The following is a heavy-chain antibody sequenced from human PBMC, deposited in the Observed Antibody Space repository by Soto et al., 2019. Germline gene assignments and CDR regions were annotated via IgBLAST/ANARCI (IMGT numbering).Heavy chain of an antibody. D-gene: IGHD6-19*01. Sequence: SVKVSCTASGGTFSSYAISWVRQAPGQGLEWMGGIIPIFGTANYAQKFQGRVTITADESTSTAYMELSSLKASDTAVYYCARHLHSGWLYGLDVWGQGTTVTVSS. V-gene: IGHV1-69*01. CDR3: ARHLHSGWLYGLDV. J-gene: IGHJ6*02. CDR2: IIPIFGTA. CDR1: GGTFSSYA.